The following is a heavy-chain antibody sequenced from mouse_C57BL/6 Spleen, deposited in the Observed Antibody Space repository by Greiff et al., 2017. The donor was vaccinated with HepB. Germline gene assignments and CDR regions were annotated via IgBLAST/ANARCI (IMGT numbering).Heavy chain of an antibody. J-gene: IGHJ1*03. Sequence: QVQLQQSGAELARPGASVKLSCKASGYTFTSYGISWVKQRTGQGLEWIGEIYPRSGNTYYNEKFKGKATLTADKSSSTAYMELRSLTSEDSAVYFCARGGLITTVVVRYFDVWVTGTTVTVSS. V-gene: IGHV1-81*01. D-gene: IGHD1-1*01. CDR3: ARGGLITTVVVRYFDV. CDR2: IYPRSGNT. CDR1: GYTFTSYG.